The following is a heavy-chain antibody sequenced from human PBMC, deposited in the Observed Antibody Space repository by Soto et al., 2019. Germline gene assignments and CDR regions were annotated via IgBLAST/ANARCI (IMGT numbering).Heavy chain of an antibody. D-gene: IGHD2-2*02. CDR1: GGSISSGDYY. J-gene: IGHJ6*02. CDR2: IYYSGST. CDR3: ARDPGCSSTSCYTSFDYYYYGMDV. V-gene: IGHV4-30-4*01. Sequence: QVQLQESGPGLVKPSQTLSLTCTVSGGSISSGDYYWSWIRQPPGKGLEWLGYIYYSGSTYYNPSLKSLVTRSVDTSKNQFSLKLSSVTAADTAVYYCARDPGCSSTSCYTSFDYYYYGMDVWGQGTTVTVSS.